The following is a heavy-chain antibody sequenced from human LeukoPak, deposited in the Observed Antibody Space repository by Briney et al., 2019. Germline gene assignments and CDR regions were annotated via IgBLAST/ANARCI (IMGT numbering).Heavy chain of an antibody. D-gene: IGHD2-15*01. Sequence: GGSLRLSCAASGFTFSSYAMSWVRQAPGKGLEWVSAISGSGGSTYYADSVKGRFTISRDNSRNTLYLQMNSLRAEDTAVYYCAKATAHIVVVPWGQGTLVTVSS. J-gene: IGHJ5*02. CDR1: GFTFSSYA. V-gene: IGHV3-23*01. CDR3: AKATAHIVVVP. CDR2: ISGSGGST.